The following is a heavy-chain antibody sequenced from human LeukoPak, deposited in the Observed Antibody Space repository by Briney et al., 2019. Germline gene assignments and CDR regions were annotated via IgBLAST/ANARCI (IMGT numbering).Heavy chain of an antibody. CDR2: ISGSGGST. V-gene: IGHV3-23*01. J-gene: IGHJ5*02. D-gene: IGHD3-3*01. Sequence: PGGSLRLSCAASGFTFSSYAMSWVRQAPGKGLEGVSAISGSGGSTYYADSVKGRFTISRDNSKNRLYLQMNSLRAEDTAVYYCAKLVPSDDFWSGYLGWFDPWGQGTLVTVSS. CDR3: AKLVPSDDFWSGYLGWFDP. CDR1: GFTFSSYA.